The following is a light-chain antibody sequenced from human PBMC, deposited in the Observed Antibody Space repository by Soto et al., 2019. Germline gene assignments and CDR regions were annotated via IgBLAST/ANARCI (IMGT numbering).Light chain of an antibody. V-gene: IGKV3-20*01. CDR3: QQYGSSPWT. J-gene: IGKJ1*01. CDR2: GAS. Sequence: EMVLTQSPGTLSLSPGERATLSCRASQSVSSSYLAWYQQKPGQDPMLLIYGASSRATGIPDRFSGSGSGTDFTITISRLEPEDYAVYYSQQYGSSPWTFGQGTKVEIK. CDR1: QSVSSSY.